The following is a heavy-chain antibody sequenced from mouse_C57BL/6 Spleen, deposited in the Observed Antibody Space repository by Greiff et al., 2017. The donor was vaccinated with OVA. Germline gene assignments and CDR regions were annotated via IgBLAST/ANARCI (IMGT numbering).Heavy chain of an antibody. J-gene: IGHJ3*01. V-gene: IGHV1-55*01. Sequence: QVQLQQPGAELVKPGASVKMSCKASGYTFTSYWITWVKQRPGQGLEWIGDIYPGSGSTNYNEKFKSKATLTVDTSSSTAYMQLSSLTSEDSAVYYCARRGYYDYGFAYWGQGTLVTVSA. CDR3: ARRGYYDYGFAY. CDR1: GYTFTSYW. D-gene: IGHD2-4*01. CDR2: IYPGSGST.